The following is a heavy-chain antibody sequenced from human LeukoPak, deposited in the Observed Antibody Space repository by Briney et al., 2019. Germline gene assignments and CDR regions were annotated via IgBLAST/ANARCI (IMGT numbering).Heavy chain of an antibody. CDR2: IIPIFGTA. CDR1: GGTFSSYA. J-gene: IGHJ3*02. V-gene: IGHV1-69*06. Sequence: GSSVKVSCKASGGTFSSYAISWVRQAPGQGLEWMGGIIPIFGTANYAQKFQGGVTITADKSTSTAYMELSSLRSEDTAVYYCARMSVEMATIDAFDIWGQGTMVTVSS. D-gene: IGHD5-24*01. CDR3: ARMSVEMATIDAFDI.